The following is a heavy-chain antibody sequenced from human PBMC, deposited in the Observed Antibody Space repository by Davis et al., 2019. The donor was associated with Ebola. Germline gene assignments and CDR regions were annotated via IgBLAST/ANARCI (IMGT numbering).Heavy chain of an antibody. V-gene: IGHV3-23*01. J-gene: IGHJ3*02. CDR1: GFIFSSYV. CDR3: ARGAYGDYIVKAFDI. D-gene: IGHD4-17*01. Sequence: GGSLRPSCAASGFIFSSYVMSWVRQAPGKGLEWVSTLGTSADTYYADSVKGRFTISRDNSKNTLYLQMNSLRAEDTAIYYCARGAYGDYIVKAFDIWGQGTKVTVSS. CDR2: LGTSADT.